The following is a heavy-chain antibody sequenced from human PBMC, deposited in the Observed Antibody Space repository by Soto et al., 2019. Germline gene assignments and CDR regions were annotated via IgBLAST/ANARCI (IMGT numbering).Heavy chain of an antibody. CDR2: IYYSGST. Sequence: LSLTCTVSGGSISSGGYYWSWIRQHPGKGLEWIGYIYYSGSTYYNPSLKSRVTISVDTSKNQFSLKLSSVTAADTAVYYCARGPTGEGPHYNWFDPWGQGTLVTVSS. D-gene: IGHD4-17*01. CDR1: GGSISSGGYY. V-gene: IGHV4-31*03. J-gene: IGHJ5*02. CDR3: ARGPTGEGPHYNWFDP.